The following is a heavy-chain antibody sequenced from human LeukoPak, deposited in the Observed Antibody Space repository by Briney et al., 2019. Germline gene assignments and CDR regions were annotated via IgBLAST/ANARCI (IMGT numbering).Heavy chain of an antibody. J-gene: IGHJ4*02. Sequence: PGGSLRLSCAASGFTFSSYAMHWVRQAPGKGLEWVAVISYDGSNKYYADSVKGRFTISRDNSKNTPYLQMNSLRAEDTAVYYCARDSVGAADYWGQGTLVTVSS. CDR3: ARDSVGAADY. CDR2: ISYDGSNK. CDR1: GFTFSSYA. V-gene: IGHV3-30-3*01. D-gene: IGHD2-15*01.